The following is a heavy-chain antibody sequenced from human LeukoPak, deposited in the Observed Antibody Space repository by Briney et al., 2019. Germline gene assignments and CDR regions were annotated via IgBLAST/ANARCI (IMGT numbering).Heavy chain of an antibody. J-gene: IGHJ4*02. V-gene: IGHV3-23*01. D-gene: IGHD1-26*01. Sequence: GGSLRLSCAASGFTFSSYAMSWFRQAPGKGLEWVSAISGSGGSTYYADSVKGRFTISRDNSKNTLYLQMNSLRAEDTAVYYCAKEGTLFGSYYYLDYWGQGTLVTVSS. CDR1: GFTFSSYA. CDR3: AKEGTLFGSYYYLDY. CDR2: ISGSGGST.